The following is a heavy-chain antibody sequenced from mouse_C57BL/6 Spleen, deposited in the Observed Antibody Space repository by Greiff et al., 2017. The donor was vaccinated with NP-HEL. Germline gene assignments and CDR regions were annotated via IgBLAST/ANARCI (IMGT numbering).Heavy chain of an antibody. CDR1: GYSFTDYN. Sequence: EVQLQQSGPELVKPGASVKISCKASGYSFTDYNMNWVKQSNGKSLEWIGVINPNYGTTSYNPKFKGKATLTVDKSSSTAYMQLNSLTSEDSAVYYCARATTVVRYFDVWGTGTTVTVSS. J-gene: IGHJ1*03. CDR2: INPNYGTT. D-gene: IGHD1-1*02. V-gene: IGHV1-39*01. CDR3: ARATTVVRYFDV.